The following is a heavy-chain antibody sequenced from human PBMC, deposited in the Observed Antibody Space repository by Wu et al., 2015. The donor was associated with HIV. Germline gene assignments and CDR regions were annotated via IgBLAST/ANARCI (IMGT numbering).Heavy chain of an antibody. CDR2: INPSGGST. V-gene: IGHV1-46*03. Sequence: QVQLVQSGAEVKKPGASVKVSCKASGYTFTSYYMHWVRQAPGQGLEWMGIINPSGGSTSYAQKFQGRVTMTRDTSTSTVYMELSSLRSEDTAVYYCAKEYSSSSWASGAEHDAFDIWGQGTMVTVSS. D-gene: IGHD6-6*01. CDR3: AKEYSSSSWASGAEHDAFDI. J-gene: IGHJ3*02. CDR1: GYTFTSYY.